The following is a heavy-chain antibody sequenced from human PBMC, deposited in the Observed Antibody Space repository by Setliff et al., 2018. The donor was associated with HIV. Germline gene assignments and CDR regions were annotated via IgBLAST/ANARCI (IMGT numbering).Heavy chain of an antibody. CDR2: ILYSGNS. CDR1: GLSMRAHH. CDR3: ARRFLTVHMDV. Sequence: PSETLSLTCNVSGLSMRAHHWSWVRLPPGKTLEWLGYILYSGNSNYNPSFKNRFTISRDNANNSLYLQMNSLRAEDTAVYYCARRFLTVHMDVWGKGTKVTVSS. V-gene: IGHV4-59*11. J-gene: IGHJ6*03. D-gene: IGHD3-9*01.